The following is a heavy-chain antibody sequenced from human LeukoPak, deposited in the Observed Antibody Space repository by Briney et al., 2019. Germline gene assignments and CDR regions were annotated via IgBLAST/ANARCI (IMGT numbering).Heavy chain of an antibody. CDR3: ARVKTYYRIRELSPYFDY. D-gene: IGHD3-16*02. CDR1: GGSISSYY. J-gene: IGHJ4*02. Sequence: SETLSLTCTVSGGSISSYYWSWIRQPPGKGLEWIGYIYYSGSTNYNPSLKSRVTISVDTSKNQFSLKLSSVTAADTAVYYCARVKTYYRIRELSPYFDYWGQGTLVTVSS. V-gene: IGHV4-59*08. CDR2: IYYSGST.